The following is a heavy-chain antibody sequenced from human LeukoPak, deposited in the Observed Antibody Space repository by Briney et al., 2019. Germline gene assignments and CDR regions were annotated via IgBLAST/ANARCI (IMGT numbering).Heavy chain of an antibody. Sequence: SVKVSCKASGGTFSSYAISWVRQAPGQGLEWMGGIIPIFGTANYAQKFQGRVTITADKSTSTAYMELSSLRSEDTAVYYCARDNSVEDTAWWFDPWGQGTLVTVSS. CDR3: ARDNSVEDTAWWFDP. CDR1: GGTFSSYA. V-gene: IGHV1-69*06. D-gene: IGHD4-23*01. J-gene: IGHJ5*02. CDR2: IIPIFGTA.